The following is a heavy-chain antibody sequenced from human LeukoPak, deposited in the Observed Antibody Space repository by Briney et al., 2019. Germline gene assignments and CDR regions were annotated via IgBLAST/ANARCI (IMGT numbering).Heavy chain of an antibody. CDR2: IYTSGST. J-gene: IGHJ3*02. Sequence: SETLSLTCTVSGGSISSYYRSWIRQPAGKGLEWIGRIYTSGSTNYNPSLKSRVTMSVDTSKNQFSLKLSSVTAADTAVYYCARGCSGYYYVYAFDIWGQGTMVTVSS. CDR1: GGSISSYY. V-gene: IGHV4-4*07. CDR3: ARGCSGYYYVYAFDI. D-gene: IGHD3-22*01.